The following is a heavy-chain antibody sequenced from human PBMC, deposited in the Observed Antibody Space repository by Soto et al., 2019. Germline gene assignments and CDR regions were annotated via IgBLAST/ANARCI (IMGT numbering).Heavy chain of an antibody. V-gene: IGHV4-39*07. CDR2: IYSLGNT. CDR1: GGSISSSSYY. J-gene: IGHJ5*02. CDR3: ARDLEGLRGPNWFDP. Sequence: SEPLSVTCTVSGGSISSSSYYWGWIRQPPGQGLEWLGTIYSLGNTYYNPSLKSRVTISVDKSKSQLFLKLRSLRSDDTAVYYCARDLEGLRGPNWFDPWGQGTLVTAPQ.